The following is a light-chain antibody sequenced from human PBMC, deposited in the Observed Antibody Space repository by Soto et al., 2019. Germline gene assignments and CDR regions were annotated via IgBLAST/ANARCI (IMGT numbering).Light chain of an antibody. CDR2: KVS. J-gene: IGKJ2*01. Sequence: DVVMTQSPLSLPVTLGQPASISCRSSQSLVTSDGNTYLNWFQQRPGKSPRRLIYKVSNRDSGVPDRFSGSESGTDVTLKISRVEAEDVGVYYGMQGTHWPYTLGQGTKLEIK. V-gene: IGKV2-30*01. CDR1: QSLVTSDGNTY. CDR3: MQGTHWPYT.